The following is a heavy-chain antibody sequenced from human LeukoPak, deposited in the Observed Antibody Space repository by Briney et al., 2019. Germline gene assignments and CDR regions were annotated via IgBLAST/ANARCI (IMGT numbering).Heavy chain of an antibody. CDR1: GFTVSRNY. V-gene: IGHV3-30*02. CDR3: AKARGISAPTGYYYYMDV. J-gene: IGHJ6*03. D-gene: IGHD6-6*01. CDR2: IRYDGSNK. Sequence: GGSLRLSCAASGFTVSRNYMSWVRQAPGKGLEWVAFIRYDGSNKYYADSVKGRFTISRDNSKNTLSLQMNSLRAEDTALYYCAKARGISAPTGYYYYMDVWTGGTTVTVSS.